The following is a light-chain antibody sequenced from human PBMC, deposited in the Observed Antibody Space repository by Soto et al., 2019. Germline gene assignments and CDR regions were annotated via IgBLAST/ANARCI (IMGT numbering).Light chain of an antibody. J-gene: IGLJ2*01. CDR2: EVS. CDR3: ASYTSSSTSVI. Sequence: QSALTQPASVSGSPGQSITISCTGTSSDVGGYKYVSWYQQHPHKDPKLIIFEVSNRPSGISSRFSGSKSGNTASLTISGLQAEDEADYYCASYTSSSTSVIFGRGTQLTVL. V-gene: IGLV2-14*01. CDR1: SSDVGGYKY.